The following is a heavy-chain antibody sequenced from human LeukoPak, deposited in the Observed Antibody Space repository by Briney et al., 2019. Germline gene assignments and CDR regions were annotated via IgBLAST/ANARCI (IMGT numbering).Heavy chain of an antibody. CDR1: GYSLTSYW. D-gene: IGHD2-2*01. CDR2: FYSGDSDT. V-gene: IGHV5-51*01. Sequence: GESLKVSCKGSGYSLTSYWIGRVLQMPGKGLEWMGIFYSGDSDTRYSPSFQGQVTISADKSISTAYLQWSSLKASDTAMYYCARWFEGCSSTSCPRLAFDIWGQGTMVTVSS. CDR3: ARWFEGCSSTSCPRLAFDI. J-gene: IGHJ3*02.